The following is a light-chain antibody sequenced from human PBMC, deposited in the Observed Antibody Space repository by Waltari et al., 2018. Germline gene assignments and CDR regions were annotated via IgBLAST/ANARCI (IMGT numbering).Light chain of an antibody. Sequence: QSALTQPRSVSGSPGQSVTISCNGTGSDVGDYNYVSWYQQHPGNAPKLVIYDVTQRPSGVPDRFSGSRSGNSASLTISGLQAEDEADYYCCSYAGTWVFGGGTKLTVL. CDR2: DVT. CDR1: GSDVGDYNY. J-gene: IGLJ3*02. V-gene: IGLV2-11*01. CDR3: CSYAGTWV.